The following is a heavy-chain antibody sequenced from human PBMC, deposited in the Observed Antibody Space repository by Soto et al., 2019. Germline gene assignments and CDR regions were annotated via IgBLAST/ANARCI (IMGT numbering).Heavy chain of an antibody. CDR2: MNPNSGNT. D-gene: IGHD3-3*01. CDR3: ASNTMPYGMDV. V-gene: IGHV1-8*01. Sequence: QVQLVQSGAEVKKPGASVKVSCKASGYTFTSYDINWVRQATGQGLEWMGWMNPNSGNTGYAQKFQGRVTMTRNTSISTDYKELSSLRAEDTAVYYCASNTMPYGMDVWGQGTTVTVSS. CDR1: GYTFTSYD. J-gene: IGHJ6*02.